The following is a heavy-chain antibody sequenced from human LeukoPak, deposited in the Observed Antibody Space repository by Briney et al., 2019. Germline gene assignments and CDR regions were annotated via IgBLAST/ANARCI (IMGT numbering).Heavy chain of an antibody. D-gene: IGHD1-14*01. V-gene: IGHV1-69*13. Sequence: SVKVSCKASGGTFSSYAISWVRRAPGQGLEWMGGIIPIFGTANYAQKFQGRVTITADESTSTAYMELSSLRSEDTAVYYCARYNPEAGDAFDIWGQGTMVTVSS. CDR2: IIPIFGTA. CDR1: GGTFSSYA. CDR3: ARYNPEAGDAFDI. J-gene: IGHJ3*02.